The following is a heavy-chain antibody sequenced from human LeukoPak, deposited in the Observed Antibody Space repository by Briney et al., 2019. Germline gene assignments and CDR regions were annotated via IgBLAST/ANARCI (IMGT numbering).Heavy chain of an antibody. CDR1: GFTFSNAW. CDR2: ISRASESI. D-gene: IGHD4-17*01. V-gene: IGHV3-21*01. Sequence: GGSLRLSCAASGFTFSNAWMSWVRQAPGKGLEWVSIISRASESIFYADSVKGRFTISRDNAKNSLYLQMNSLRAEDTAVYYCARVTRGATVTTWGDYWGQGTLVTVSS. CDR3: ARVTRGATVTTWGDY. J-gene: IGHJ4*02.